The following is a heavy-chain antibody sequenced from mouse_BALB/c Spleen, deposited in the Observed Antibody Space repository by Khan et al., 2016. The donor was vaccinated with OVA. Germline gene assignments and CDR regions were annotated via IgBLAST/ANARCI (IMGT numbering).Heavy chain of an antibody. D-gene: IGHD2-2*01. V-gene: IGHV2-9*02. CDR1: GFSLSNYG. Sequence: VELVESGPGLVAPSQSLSITCTVSGFSLSNYGIHWVRQPPGKGLEWLGVIWTGGITNYNSALMSRLIISKDNSKSQVFLKMNRLQTDDTAIYCCARSYGYDVGGFAYWGQGTLVTVSA. CDR2: IWTGGIT. CDR3: ARSYGYDVGGFAY. J-gene: IGHJ3*01.